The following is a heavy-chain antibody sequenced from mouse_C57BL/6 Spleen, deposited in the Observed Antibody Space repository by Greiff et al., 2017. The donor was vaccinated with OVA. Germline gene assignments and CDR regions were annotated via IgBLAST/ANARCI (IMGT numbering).Heavy chain of an antibody. Sequence: QVQLKQSGAELAKPGASVKLSCKASGYTFTSYWMHWVKQRPGQGLEWIGYINPSSGYTKYNQKFKDKATLTADKSTSTDYMQLSSLTYEDSAVYYCERRCGNYIDWYFDDWGTGTTLTVSS. CDR1: GYTFTSYW. CDR3: ERRCGNYIDWYFDD. J-gene: IGHJ1*03. CDR2: INPSSGYT. D-gene: IGHD2-1*01. V-gene: IGHV1-7*01.